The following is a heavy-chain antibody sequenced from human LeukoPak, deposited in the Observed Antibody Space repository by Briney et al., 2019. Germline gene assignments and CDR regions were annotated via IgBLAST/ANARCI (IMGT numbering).Heavy chain of an antibody. J-gene: IGHJ5*02. Sequence: GGSLRLSCAASGFTFSDYYMNWIRQAPGKGLEWISYISSSSIHTNYADSVRGRFSISRDNAQTSLYLQMNSLRAEDTAVYYCARASDPWLQLTWGQGTLVTVSS. CDR2: ISSSSIHT. V-gene: IGHV3-11*05. CDR3: ARASDPWLQLT. CDR1: GFTFSDYY. D-gene: IGHD5-24*01.